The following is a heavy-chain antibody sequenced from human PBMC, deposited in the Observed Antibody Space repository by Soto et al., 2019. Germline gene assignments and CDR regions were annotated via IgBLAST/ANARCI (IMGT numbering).Heavy chain of an antibody. CDR1: GYTFTSYG. CDR3: ASEGYSSSWHNPPVDYYYMDV. D-gene: IGHD6-13*01. Sequence: QVQLVQSGAEVKKPGASVKVSCKASGYTFTSYGISWVRQAPGQGLEWMGWISAYNGNTNYAEKLQGRVTMNTDTYTIPAYVELRSLRSDDTAVYYCASEGYSSSWHNPPVDYYYMDVWGKGTTVTVSS. CDR2: ISAYNGNT. V-gene: IGHV1-18*01. J-gene: IGHJ6*03.